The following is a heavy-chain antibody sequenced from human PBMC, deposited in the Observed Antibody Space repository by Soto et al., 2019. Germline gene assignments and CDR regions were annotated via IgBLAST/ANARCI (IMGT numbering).Heavy chain of an antibody. J-gene: IGHJ4*02. CDR2: IYHSGTT. Sequence: PSETLSLTCAVSGDSISSGYYWAWIRQPPGKGLVWIGSIYHSGTTYYNPSLESRVTISVDTSENQFALKLTSVTAADSAVYYCERTDNVGYYLYLGQGTLVTVSS. CDR3: ERTDNVGYYLY. V-gene: IGHV4-38-2*01. D-gene: IGHD3-3*01. CDR1: GDSISSGYY.